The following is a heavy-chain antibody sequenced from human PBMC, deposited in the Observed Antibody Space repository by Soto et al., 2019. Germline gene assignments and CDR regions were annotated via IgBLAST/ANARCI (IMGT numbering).Heavy chain of an antibody. J-gene: IGHJ6*01. Sequence: GGSLRLSCAASGFTFGSSGMYWVRQAPGKGLEWVALISHDGSIEHYAESVKGRFTISRDNSKNTLYLQMNSLRPEDTAVMYCAKDQGQYCSANGCFRYYGLDVWGQGTTVTVSS. D-gene: IGHD2-15*01. V-gene: IGHV3-30*18. CDR3: AKDQGQYCSANGCFRYYGLDV. CDR1: GFTFGSSG. CDR2: ISHDGSIE.